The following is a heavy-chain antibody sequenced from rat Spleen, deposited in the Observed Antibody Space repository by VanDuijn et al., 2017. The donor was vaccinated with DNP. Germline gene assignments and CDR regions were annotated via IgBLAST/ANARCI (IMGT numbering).Heavy chain of an antibody. CDR2: ISYNGGTP. Sequence: EVLLVESDGGLVQPGRSLKLSCAVSGFTFSDYYMAWVRQAPAKGLEWVATISYNGGTPYYQDPVKGRFTISRDNAQSTLYLQMDSLRSEDTATYYCARHRTIMPYYYVMDAWGQGASVTVSS. CDR3: ARHRTIMPYYYVMDA. J-gene: IGHJ4*01. V-gene: IGHV5-7*01. D-gene: IGHD1-12*01. CDR1: GFTFSDYY.